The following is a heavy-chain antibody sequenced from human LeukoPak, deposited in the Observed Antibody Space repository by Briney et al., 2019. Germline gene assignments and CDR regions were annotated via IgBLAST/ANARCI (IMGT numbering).Heavy chain of an antibody. CDR3: AKLDWLDP. J-gene: IGHJ5*02. V-gene: IGHV3-74*03. Sequence: GGSLRLSCAASGFTIGRLWMHWVRQAPGKGPVWVSRSEGDDSTTTYADSVKGRFTVSRDTAKNTLYLQMNSLRVEDTAVYYCAKLDWLDPWGQGTLVTVSP. CDR2: SEGDDSTT. CDR1: GFTIGRLW.